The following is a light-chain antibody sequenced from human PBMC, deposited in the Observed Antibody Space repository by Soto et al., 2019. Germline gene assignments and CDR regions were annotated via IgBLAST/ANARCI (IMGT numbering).Light chain of an antibody. J-gene: IGKJ2*01. Sequence: EIVLTQSPGTLYLSPGERATLSCRASQSVSSNYLAGYQQKRGQAPRLRIYAASARATGIPDRFSGSGSGTDFTLTISRLEPEVFEVYFCQRYGSSPPRYTFGRGNKLEIK. CDR2: AAS. V-gene: IGKV3-20*01. CDR1: QSVSSNY. CDR3: QRYGSSPPRYT.